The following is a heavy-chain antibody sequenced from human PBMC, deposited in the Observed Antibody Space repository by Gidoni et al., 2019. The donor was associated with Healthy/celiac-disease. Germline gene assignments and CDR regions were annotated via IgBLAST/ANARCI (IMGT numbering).Heavy chain of an antibody. CDR2: IYYSGST. J-gene: IGHJ4*02. CDR3: ARDQSMGYFDY. CDR1: GGSISSSSYY. Sequence: QLQLQESGPGLVTPSETLSLTCTVSGGSISSSSYYWGGIRQPPGKGLEWIGSIYYSGSTYYNPSLKSRVTIAVDTSKNQFSLKLSSGTAADTAVYYCARDQSMGYFDYWGQGTLVTVSS. V-gene: IGHV4-39*07. D-gene: IGHD6-6*01.